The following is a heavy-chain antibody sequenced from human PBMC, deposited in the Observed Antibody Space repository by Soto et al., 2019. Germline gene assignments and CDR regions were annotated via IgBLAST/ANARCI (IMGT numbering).Heavy chain of an antibody. J-gene: IGHJ6*02. Sequence: SETLSLTCAVSGFSISSSNWWSLVRHPPGKGLEWIGEIYHSGSTNYNPSLKSRVTISVDKSKNQFSLKLSSVTAADTAVYYCAGWIQLQQYYYYGMDVWGQGTTVTVSS. CDR2: IYHSGST. D-gene: IGHD5-18*01. CDR3: AGWIQLQQYYYYGMDV. V-gene: IGHV4-4*02. CDR1: GFSISSSNW.